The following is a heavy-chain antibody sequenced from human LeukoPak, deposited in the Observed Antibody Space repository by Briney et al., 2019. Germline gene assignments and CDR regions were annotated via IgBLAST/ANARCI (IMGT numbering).Heavy chain of an antibody. CDR1: GDSISSYY. J-gene: IGHJ4*02. V-gene: IGHV4-59*01. Sequence: PSDTLSLTCTVSGDSISSYYWSWIRQPLGKGLEWIGHIYYSGSTNYNSSLKSRVTIPVDTSKKQFSLKVSSVTAADTAVYFWARDVYGDYYVDYWGQGTLVTVSS. D-gene: IGHD2-21*02. CDR3: ARDVYGDYYVDY. CDR2: IYYSGST.